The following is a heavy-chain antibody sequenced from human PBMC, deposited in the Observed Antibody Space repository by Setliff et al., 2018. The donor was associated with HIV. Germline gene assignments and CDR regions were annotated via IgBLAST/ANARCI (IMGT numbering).Heavy chain of an antibody. J-gene: IGHJ3*02. V-gene: IGHV1-69*13. Sequence: SVKVSCKAAGGSFNNYAISWVRQAPGQGLEWVGGISPILGTTNSGPRFHGRVTITADESTNTVYIELSSLRSEDTALYYCARAARGGLQYGPTGHAFDIWGQGTMVT. CDR1: GGSFNNYA. CDR3: ARAARGGLQYGPTGHAFDI. D-gene: IGHD1-1*01. CDR2: ISPILGTT.